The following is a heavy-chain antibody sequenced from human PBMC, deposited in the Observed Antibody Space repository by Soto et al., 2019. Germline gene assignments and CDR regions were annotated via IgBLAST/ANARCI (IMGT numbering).Heavy chain of an antibody. J-gene: IGHJ4*02. Sequence: GESLKISCXGSGYSFTSYWISWVRQMPGKGLEWMGRIDPSDSYTNYSPSFQGHVTISADKSISTAYLQWSSLKASDTAMYYCARQNCSGGSCYSDFDYWGQGTLVTVSS. CDR1: GYSFTSYW. D-gene: IGHD2-15*01. V-gene: IGHV5-10-1*01. CDR2: IDPSDSYT. CDR3: ARQNCSGGSCYSDFDY.